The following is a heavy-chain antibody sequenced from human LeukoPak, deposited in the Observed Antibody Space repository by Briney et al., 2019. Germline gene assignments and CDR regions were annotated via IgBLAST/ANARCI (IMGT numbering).Heavy chain of an antibody. CDR1: RFTFSSST. V-gene: IGHV3-48*01. Sequence: GGSLRLSCAASRFTFSSSTMNWVRQAPGKGLEWVSWISSSSSTIYYADSVKGRFTISRDNAKNSVYLQMNSVRAEDTAVYYCARRAGAYSHPYDYWGQGTLVTVSS. CDR2: ISSSSSTI. J-gene: IGHJ4*02. D-gene: IGHD4/OR15-4a*01. CDR3: ARRAGAYSHPYDY.